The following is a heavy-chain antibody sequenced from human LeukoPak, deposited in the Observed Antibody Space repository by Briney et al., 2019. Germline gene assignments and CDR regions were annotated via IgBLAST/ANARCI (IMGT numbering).Heavy chain of an antibody. CDR3: ARVCGGRYISGWLDP. Sequence: SEPLSLTCTVSGGSISSSSYYWGWVRQPPGKGLEWIGSICYSGSTYYNPSLKSRVTMSVDTSQNQFSLKLSSVTAADTAVYYCARVCGGRYISGWLDPWGQETLVTVSS. CDR1: GGSISSSSYY. CDR2: ICYSGST. D-gene: IGHD6-19*01. J-gene: IGHJ5*02. V-gene: IGHV4-39*07.